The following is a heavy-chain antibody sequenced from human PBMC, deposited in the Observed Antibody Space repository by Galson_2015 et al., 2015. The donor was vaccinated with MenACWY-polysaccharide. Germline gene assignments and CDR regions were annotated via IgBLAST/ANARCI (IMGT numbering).Heavy chain of an antibody. V-gene: IGHV3-23*01. CDR2: IGDSGGTT. J-gene: IGHJ6*03. CDR1: GFTFSSYA. D-gene: IGHD6-6*01. CDR3: AKAHIAARPDRRMVYYYYMDV. Sequence: SLRLSCAASGFTFSSYAMSWVRQAPGKGPEWVSAIGDSGGTTFYADSVKGRFTISRDNSKNTLFLQMISLRVEDTAVYYCAKAHIAARPDRRMVYYYYMDVWGKGTMVTVSS.